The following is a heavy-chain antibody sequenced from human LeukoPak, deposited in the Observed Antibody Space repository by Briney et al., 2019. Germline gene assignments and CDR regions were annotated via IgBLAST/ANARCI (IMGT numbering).Heavy chain of an antibody. CDR1: GGTFSSYA. D-gene: IGHD4-23*01. V-gene: IGHV1-69*13. CDR3: ARDRLRWFRLADY. CDR2: IIPIFGTA. J-gene: IGHJ4*02. Sequence: ASVKVSRKASGGTFSSYAISWVRQAPGQGLEWMGGIIPIFGTANYAQKFQGRVTITADESTSTAYMELRSLRSDDTAVYYCARDRLRWFRLADYWGQGTLVTVSS.